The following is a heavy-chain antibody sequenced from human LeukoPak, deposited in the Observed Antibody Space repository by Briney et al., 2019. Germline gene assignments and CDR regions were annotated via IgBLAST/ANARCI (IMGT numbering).Heavy chain of an antibody. CDR1: GYTFTVYY. D-gene: IGHD5-24*01. V-gene: IGHV1-2*02. CDR2: INPSSGAI. J-gene: IGHJ4*02. Sequence: ASVKVSCKASGYTFTVYYMHWVRQAPAQGLELLGLINPSSGAINYAQKFQGRVTMTRDSSISTAYMELNRLTSDDTAVYYCARGGDSYNSGPRGTYWGQGTLVTVSS. CDR3: ARGGDSYNSGPRGTY.